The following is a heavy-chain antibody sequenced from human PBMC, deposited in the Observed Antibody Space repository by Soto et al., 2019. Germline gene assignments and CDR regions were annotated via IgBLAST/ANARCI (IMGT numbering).Heavy chain of an antibody. CDR2: ISGSGSSI. V-gene: IGHV3-11*01. J-gene: IGHJ3*02. Sequence: PGGSLRLSCAASGFTFSDYYMSWIRQAPGKGLEWVSYISGSGSSIYYADSVKGRFTISRDNSKNTLYLQMNSLRAEDTAVYYCAKDVDIVVVPAAPNDAFDIWGQGTMVTVSS. CDR3: AKDVDIVVVPAAPNDAFDI. D-gene: IGHD2-2*01. CDR1: GFTFSDYY.